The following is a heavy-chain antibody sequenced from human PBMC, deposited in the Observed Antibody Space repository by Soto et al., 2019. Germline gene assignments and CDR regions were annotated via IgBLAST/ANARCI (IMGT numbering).Heavy chain of an antibody. Sequence: QITLKESGPTLVRPTQTLTLTCTVSGFSLDTWGVGVGWIRQPPGKAPEWLALIYWDDDKRYSPSLKNTLTITKDTSKNQVVLTVTNMDPVDTVTYYCARALGSWGAYYFDHWGQGTLVTVSS. CDR2: IYWDDDK. J-gene: IGHJ4*02. V-gene: IGHV2-5*02. CDR3: ARALGSWGAYYFDH. D-gene: IGHD3-16*01. CDR1: GFSLDTWGVG.